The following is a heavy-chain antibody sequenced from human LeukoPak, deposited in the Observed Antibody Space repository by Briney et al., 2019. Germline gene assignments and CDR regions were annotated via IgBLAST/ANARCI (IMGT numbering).Heavy chain of an antibody. V-gene: IGHV3-30-3*01. CDR2: ISYDGSNK. Sequence: GGSLRLSCAASGFTFSSYAMHWVRQAPGKGLEWVAVISYDGSNKYYADSVEGRFTISRDNSKNTLYLQMNSLRAEDTAVYYCARDRQGMVDYWGQGTLVTVSS. CDR1: GFTFSSYA. CDR3: ARDRQGMVDY. J-gene: IGHJ4*02. D-gene: IGHD2-8*01.